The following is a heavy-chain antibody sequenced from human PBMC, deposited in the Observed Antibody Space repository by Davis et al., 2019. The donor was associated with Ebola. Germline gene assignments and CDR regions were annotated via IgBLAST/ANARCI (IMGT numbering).Heavy chain of an antibody. CDR3: ARDYRTEGYFDY. CDR2: IGGSDSTT. J-gene: IGHJ4*02. CDR1: RFTFSDYY. V-gene: IGHV3-11*01. Sequence: GESLKISCVASRFTFSDYYMSWIRQAPGKGLEWISYIGGSDSTTYYADSVKGRFTISRDNSKNTLYLQMNSLRAEDTAVYYCARDYRTEGYFDYWGQGTLVTVSS. D-gene: IGHD1-1*01.